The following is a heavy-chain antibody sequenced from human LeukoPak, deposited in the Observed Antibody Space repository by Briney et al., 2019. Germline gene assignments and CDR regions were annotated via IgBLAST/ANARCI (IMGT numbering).Heavy chain of an antibody. D-gene: IGHD6-19*01. CDR2: ISAYNGDT. Sequence: ASVTVSCTASGYTFTNSGISWVRHAPGQGLEWMGWISAYNGDTNNAHNLQGRVTMTTDTPTGTAHMELRSLRSDDTAVYYCARWTVSGGSPFDYWGQGTLVTVSS. J-gene: IGHJ4*02. CDR1: GYTFTNSG. CDR3: ARWTVSGGSPFDY. V-gene: IGHV1-18*01.